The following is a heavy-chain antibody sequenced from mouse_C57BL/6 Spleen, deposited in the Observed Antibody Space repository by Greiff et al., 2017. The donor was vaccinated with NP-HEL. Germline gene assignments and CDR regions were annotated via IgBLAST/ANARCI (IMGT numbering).Heavy chain of an antibody. J-gene: IGHJ2*01. CDR3: ARPYYYGSSYYLDY. V-gene: IGHV5-17*01. D-gene: IGHD1-1*01. CDR2: ISSGSSTI. CDR1: GFTFSDYG. Sequence: EVQLVESGGGLVKPGGSLKLSCAASGFTFSDYGMHWVRQAPEKGLEWVAYISSGSSTIYYADTVKGRFTISRDNAKNTLFLQMTSLRSEDTAMYYCARPYYYGSSYYLDYWGQGTTLTVSS.